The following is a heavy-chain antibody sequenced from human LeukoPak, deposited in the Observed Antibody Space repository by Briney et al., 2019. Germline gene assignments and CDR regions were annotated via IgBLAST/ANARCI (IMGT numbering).Heavy chain of an antibody. CDR3: SRGGRAPGGGGTFDF. J-gene: IGHJ4*02. CDR1: GYSISSGYY. CDR2: FYQSGST. Sequence: PSETLSLTCTVSGYSISSGYYWGWIRPSPETGLEWIGSFYQSGSTYYIPSLKGRVTISVDTSKNHFSLKLSSVTAADPAIYYCSRGGRAPGGGGTFDFWGQGTLVTVSS. V-gene: IGHV4-38-2*02. D-gene: IGHD1-1*01.